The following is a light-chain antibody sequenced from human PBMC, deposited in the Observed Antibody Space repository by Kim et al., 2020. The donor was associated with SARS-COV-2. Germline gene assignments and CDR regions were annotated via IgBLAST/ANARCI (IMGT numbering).Light chain of an antibody. CDR3: QAWDSGTVV. V-gene: IGLV3-1*01. CDR1: ELGDKY. CDR2: EDR. J-gene: IGLJ2*01. Sequence: SYELTQPPSVSVSPGQTASITCSGDELGDKYVCWYQQKPGQSPVLVIYEDRKRPSGISERISGSNSGNTATLTISGTQALDEADYYCQAWDSGTVVFGGGTKLTVL.